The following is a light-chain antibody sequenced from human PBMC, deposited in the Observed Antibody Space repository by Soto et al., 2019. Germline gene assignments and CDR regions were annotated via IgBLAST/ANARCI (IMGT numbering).Light chain of an antibody. CDR1: QSVSSY. CDR3: QQRSNRPPYT. Sequence: EIVLTQSPATLSLSPGERATLSCRASQSVSSYLAWYQQKPGQAPRLLIYDASNRATGIPARFSGSGSGTDFTLTISSIEPEEFAVYYCQQRSNRPPYTFGQGNKLEIK. CDR2: DAS. V-gene: IGKV3-11*01. J-gene: IGKJ2*01.